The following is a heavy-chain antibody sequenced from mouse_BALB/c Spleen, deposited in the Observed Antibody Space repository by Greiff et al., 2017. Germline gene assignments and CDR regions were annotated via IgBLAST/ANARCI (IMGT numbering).Heavy chain of an antibody. D-gene: IGHD2-4*01. Sequence: DVHLVESGGGLVKPGGSLKLSCAASGFTFSSYTMSWVRQTPEKRLEWVATISSGGSYTYYPDSVKGRFTISRDNAKNTLYLQMSSLKSEDTAMYYCTRDSRSTVITEWYFDVWGAGTTVTVSS. J-gene: IGHJ1*01. CDR1: GFTFSSYT. CDR2: ISSGGSYT. CDR3: TRDSRSTVITEWYFDV. V-gene: IGHV5-6-4*01.